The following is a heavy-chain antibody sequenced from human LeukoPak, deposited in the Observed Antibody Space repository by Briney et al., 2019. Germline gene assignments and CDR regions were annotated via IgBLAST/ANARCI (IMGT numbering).Heavy chain of an antibody. D-gene: IGHD6-13*01. J-gene: IGHJ4*02. CDR1: GFTFSSYS. Sequence: GSLRLSCAASGFTFSSYSMNWVRQAPGKGLEWVSSISSSSSYIYYADSVKGRFTISRDNAKNSLYLQMNSLRAEDTAVYYCASRGFGAAAGRGYWSQGTLVTVSS. CDR2: ISSSSSYI. V-gene: IGHV3-21*01. CDR3: ASRGFGAAAGRGY.